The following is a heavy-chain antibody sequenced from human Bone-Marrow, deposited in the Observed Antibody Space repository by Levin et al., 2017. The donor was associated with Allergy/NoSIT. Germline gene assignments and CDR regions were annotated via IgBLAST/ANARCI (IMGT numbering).Heavy chain of an antibody. Sequence: GSLRLSCAVYGGSFSGYYWSWIRQPPGKGLEWIGEINHSGSTNYNPSLKSRVTISVDTSKNQFSLKLSSVTAADTAVYYCARGQGITGTVGYYYYGMDVWGQGTTVTVSS. D-gene: IGHD1-7*01. CDR3: ARGQGITGTVGYYYYGMDV. CDR1: GGSFSGYY. J-gene: IGHJ6*02. CDR2: INHSGST. V-gene: IGHV4-34*01.